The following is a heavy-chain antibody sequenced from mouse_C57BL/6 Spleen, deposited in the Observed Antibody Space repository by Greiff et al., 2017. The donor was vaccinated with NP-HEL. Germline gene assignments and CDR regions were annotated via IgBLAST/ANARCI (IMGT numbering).Heavy chain of an antibody. CDR3: GTTVSREGYCDY. J-gene: IGHJ2*01. V-gene: IGHV1-80*01. CDR1: GYAFSSYW. Sequence: VQLQQSGAELVKPGASVKISCKASGYAFSSYWMNWVKQRPGKGLEWIGQIYPGDGDTNYNGKFKGKATLTADKSSSTAYMQLSSLTSEDSAVYFCGTTVSREGYCDYWGQGTTLTVSS. CDR2: IYPGDGDT. D-gene: IGHD1-1*01.